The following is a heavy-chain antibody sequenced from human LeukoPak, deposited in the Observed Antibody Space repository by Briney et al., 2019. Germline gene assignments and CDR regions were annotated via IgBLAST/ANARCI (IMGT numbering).Heavy chain of an antibody. CDR3: AKARYYDSSGPFDY. D-gene: IGHD3-22*01. CDR2: ISGSATNT. CDR1: GFTFSTYA. V-gene: IGHV3-23*01. Sequence: GGSLRLSCAASGFTFSTYAMSWVRQAPGKGLEWVSSISGSATNTYYADSVKGRFTISRDKSKNTLDLQMISLRAEDTAVYYCAKARYYDSSGPFDYWGQGTLVTVSS. J-gene: IGHJ4*02.